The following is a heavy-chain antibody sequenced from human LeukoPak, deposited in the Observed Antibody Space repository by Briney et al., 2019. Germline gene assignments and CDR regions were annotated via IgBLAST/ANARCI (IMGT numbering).Heavy chain of an antibody. Sequence: PSETLSLTCTVSGGSVSSGSYYWSWIRQPPGKGLEWIGYIHYSGSTDYSPSLKSRVIISVDTSKNQFSLKLSSVTAADTAVYYCARDRGDYDSSGYYGYFDYWGQGALVTVSS. D-gene: IGHD3-22*01. CDR1: GGSVSSGSYY. V-gene: IGHV4-61*01. CDR3: ARDRGDYDSSGYYGYFDY. J-gene: IGHJ4*02. CDR2: IHYSGST.